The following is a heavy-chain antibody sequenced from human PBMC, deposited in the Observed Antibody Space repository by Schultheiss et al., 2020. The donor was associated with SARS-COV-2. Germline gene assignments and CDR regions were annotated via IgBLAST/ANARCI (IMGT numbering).Heavy chain of an antibody. J-gene: IGHJ4*02. D-gene: IGHD6-19*01. V-gene: IGHV3-53*01. CDR1: GFTFGDYA. Sequence: GESLKISCTASGFTFGDYAMSWVRQAPGKGLEWVSVIYSGGSTYYADSVKGRFTISRDNSKNTLYLQMNSLRAEDTAVYYCARDTAGVSGYWGQGTLVTVSS. CDR2: IYSGGST. CDR3: ARDTAGVSGY.